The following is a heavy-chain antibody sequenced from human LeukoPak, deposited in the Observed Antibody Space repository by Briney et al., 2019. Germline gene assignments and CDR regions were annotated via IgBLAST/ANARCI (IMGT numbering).Heavy chain of an antibody. D-gene: IGHD4-17*01. V-gene: IGHV3-15*01. Sequence: PGRSRTLSCAVSGFTFSNAWISWVRQAAGKWLEWDGRIQSKSDSGTTDYAAPVKGRFTISRDDSKNTLYLQMNSLKTEDTAVYYCTTEGVWTTVTTFDYWGQGTLVTVSS. CDR1: GFTFSNAW. CDR3: TTEGVWTTVTTFDY. J-gene: IGHJ4*02. CDR2: IQSKSDSGTT.